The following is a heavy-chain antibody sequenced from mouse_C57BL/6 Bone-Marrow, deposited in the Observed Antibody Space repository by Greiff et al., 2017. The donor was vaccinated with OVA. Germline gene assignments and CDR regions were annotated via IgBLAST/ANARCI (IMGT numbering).Heavy chain of an antibody. J-gene: IGHJ3*01. D-gene: IGHD2-1*01. Sequence: EVMLVESGGGLVQPGGSMKLSCAASGFTFSDAWMDWVRQSPEKGLEWVAEIRNKANNHATYYAESVKGSFTISRDDSKSSVKLQINSLRAEDTGIYYCTRGVYYLAWFAYWGQGTLVTVSA. CDR2: IRNKANNHAT. V-gene: IGHV6-6*01. CDR3: TRGVYYLAWFAY. CDR1: GFTFSDAW.